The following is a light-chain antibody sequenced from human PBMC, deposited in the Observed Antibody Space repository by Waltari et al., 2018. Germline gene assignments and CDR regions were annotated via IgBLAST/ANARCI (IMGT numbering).Light chain of an antibody. CDR3: LQTYTILGT. J-gene: IGKJ3*01. V-gene: IGKV1-39*01. CDR2: GAS. CDR1: QFICSD. Sequence: DIQMSQSPYSLSASVGDIVTITRRASQFICSDLNWYQQKPGRAPKLLISGASNLQSGVPSRFSGSGSGTDFTLTISSLQPDDFASYYCLQTYTILGTFGPGTKVDI.